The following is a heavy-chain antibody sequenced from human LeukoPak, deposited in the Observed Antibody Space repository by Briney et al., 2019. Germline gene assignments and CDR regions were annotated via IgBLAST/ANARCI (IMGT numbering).Heavy chain of an antibody. D-gene: IGHD5-24*01. J-gene: IGHJ4*02. CDR2: ISSSSTI. V-gene: IGHV3-48*04. CDR3: AREMATIIDY. CDR1: GFTFSSYS. Sequence: GGSLRLSCAASGFTFSSYSMNWVRQAPGKGLEWVSYISSSSTIYYADSVKGRFTISRDNAKNSLYLQMNSLRAEDTALYYCAREMATIIDYWGQGTLVTVSS.